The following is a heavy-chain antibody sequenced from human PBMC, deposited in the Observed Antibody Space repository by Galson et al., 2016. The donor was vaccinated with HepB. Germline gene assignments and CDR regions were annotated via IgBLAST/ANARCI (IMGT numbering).Heavy chain of an antibody. D-gene: IGHD3-16*01. CDR1: GFSLSSSGVA. CDR2: IYWDDDK. V-gene: IGHV2-5*02. Sequence: PALVKPTQTLTLTCTLSGFSLSSSGVAVGWIRQPPGKALEWLGVIYWDDDKRYSPSLESRLTITMDISKSQVVLTATNMDPVDTATYFCAVLRGSPPWGWGQGALVTVSS. CDR3: AVLRGSPPWG. J-gene: IGHJ4*02.